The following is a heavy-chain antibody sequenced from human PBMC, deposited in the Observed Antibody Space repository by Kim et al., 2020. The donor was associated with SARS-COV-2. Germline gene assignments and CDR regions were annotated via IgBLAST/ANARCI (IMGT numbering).Heavy chain of an antibody. CDR3: ARGYSGGSDY. J-gene: IGHJ4*02. CDR2: ISSSSTYT. V-gene: IGHV3-21*01. CDR1: GFTFASYS. Sequence: GGSLRLSCAASGFTFASYSMNWVRQAPGRGLEWVSSISSSSTYTYYADSVKGRFTVSRENAKNSLYLQMSSLRAEDTAVYLCARGYSGGSDYWGQGTLVTVSS. D-gene: IGHD1-26*01.